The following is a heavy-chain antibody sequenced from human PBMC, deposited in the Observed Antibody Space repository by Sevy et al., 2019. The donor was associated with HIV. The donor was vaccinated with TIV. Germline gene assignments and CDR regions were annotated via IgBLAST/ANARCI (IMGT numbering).Heavy chain of an antibody. D-gene: IGHD5-12*01. V-gene: IGHV3-7*01. J-gene: IGHJ6*02. CDR3: ARRNSGHDNYYYYYGMDV. Sequence: GGSLRLSCVASGFTFSSYWMSWVRQAPGKGLEWMANIKQDGSEKYYVDSVKGRFTISRDNAKNSLYLQMNSLRDEDTAVYYCARRNSGHDNYYYYYGMDVWGQGTTVTVSS. CDR1: GFTFSSYW. CDR2: IKQDGSEK.